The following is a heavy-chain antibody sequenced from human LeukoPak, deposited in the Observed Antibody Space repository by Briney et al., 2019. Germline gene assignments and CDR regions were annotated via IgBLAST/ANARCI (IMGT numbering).Heavy chain of an antibody. Sequence: PSETLSLTCTVSGASIRSGDYYWSWIRQPPGKGLEWIGYIYDSGSTYYNPSLKSRITISVDTSENRFSLKLSSVTATDTAVYYCARDCSGGSCYGAFDTWGQGTMVTVSS. J-gene: IGHJ3*02. CDR2: IYDSGST. CDR1: GASIRSGDYY. CDR3: ARDCSGGSCYGAFDT. V-gene: IGHV4-30-4*01. D-gene: IGHD2-15*01.